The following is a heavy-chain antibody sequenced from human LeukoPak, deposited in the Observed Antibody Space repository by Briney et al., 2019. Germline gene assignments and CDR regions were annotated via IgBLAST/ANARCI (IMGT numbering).Heavy chain of an antibody. Sequence: PSETLSLTCTVSGDSISSYYWSWIRQAPGKGLEWIGHIHHSGSTKYHPSLKSRVTISIDTSKSQFSLKLRSVTAADTAVYYCARDSRYDSSVYFLDTFDIWGQGTVVTVSS. CDR3: ARDSRYDSSVYFLDTFDI. CDR2: IHHSGST. V-gene: IGHV4-59*01. D-gene: IGHD3-22*01. CDR1: GDSISSYY. J-gene: IGHJ3*02.